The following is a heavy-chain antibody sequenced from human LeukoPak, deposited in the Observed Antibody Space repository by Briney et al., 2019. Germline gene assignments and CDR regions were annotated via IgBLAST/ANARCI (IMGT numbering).Heavy chain of an antibody. CDR3: ARAYYDSSGYNPLGY. CDR2: ISSSSSTI. V-gene: IGHV3-48*01. CDR1: GFTFSSYS. D-gene: IGHD3-22*01. J-gene: IGHJ4*02. Sequence: GSLRLSCAASGFTFSSYSMNWVRQAPGKGLEWVSYISSSSSTIYYADSVKGRFTISRDNAKNSLYLQMNSLRAEDTAVYYCARAYYDSSGYNPLGYWGQGTLVTVSS.